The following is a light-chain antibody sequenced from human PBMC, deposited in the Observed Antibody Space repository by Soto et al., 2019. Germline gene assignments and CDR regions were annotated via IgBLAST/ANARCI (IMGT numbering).Light chain of an antibody. Sequence: DIQMTQSPSSLSASVGDRVTITCRASQSISSYLNWYQQKPGKAPKLLIYAASSLQSGVPSRFTGNGAGTDFTLTISSLQPEDFATYYCQQSYSTPRRTFGQGTKVEIK. J-gene: IGKJ1*01. V-gene: IGKV1-39*01. CDR1: QSISSY. CDR3: QQSYSTPRRT. CDR2: AAS.